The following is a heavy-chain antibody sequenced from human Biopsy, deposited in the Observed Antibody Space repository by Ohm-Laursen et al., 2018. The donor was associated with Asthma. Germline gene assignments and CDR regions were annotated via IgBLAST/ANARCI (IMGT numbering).Heavy chain of an antibody. V-gene: IGHV4-59*01. CDR1: GVSIRSYY. J-gene: IGHJ4*02. D-gene: IGHD2-15*01. Sequence: SETLSLTWTVSGVSIRSYYWTWIRQPPGKGLEWIGNIHYSGSTYSNPSLKSRVTISVDTSKKQISLRPSSVIAADTAVYYCAGFCSGGNCPDHWGQGTLVTVSS. CDR3: AGFCSGGNCPDH. CDR2: IHYSGST.